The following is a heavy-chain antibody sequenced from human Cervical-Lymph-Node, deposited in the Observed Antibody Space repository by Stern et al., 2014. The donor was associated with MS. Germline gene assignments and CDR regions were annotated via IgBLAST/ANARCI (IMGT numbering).Heavy chain of an antibody. CDR1: GYTFTSYG. D-gene: IGHD3-22*01. J-gene: IGHJ6*02. CDR3: ARDYYDSSGYYRYYYYYGMDV. V-gene: IGHV1-18*04. Sequence: QVQLVQSGAEVKKPGASVKVSCKASGYTFTSYGISWVRQAPGQGLEWMGWISAYNGNTNYAQKLQGRVTMTTDTSTSTAYMELRSLRSDDTAVYYCARDYYDSSGYYRYYYYYGMDVWGQGTTVTVSS. CDR2: ISAYNGNT.